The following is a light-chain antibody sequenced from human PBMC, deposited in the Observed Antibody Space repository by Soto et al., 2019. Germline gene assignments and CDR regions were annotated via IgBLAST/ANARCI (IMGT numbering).Light chain of an antibody. CDR1: KSVFYSSHNKNY. CDR3: QQYGISLLT. Sequence: IVFTPSPAAVVSSPGETTTNCQSSKSVFYSSHNKNYLAWYQQKPGQPPKLLIYWASTRESGVPDRFSGSGSGTDFTLTISSLGPEDFAVYYCQQYGISLLTFGGGTNVDIK. V-gene: IGKV4-1*01. CDR2: WAS. J-gene: IGKJ4*01.